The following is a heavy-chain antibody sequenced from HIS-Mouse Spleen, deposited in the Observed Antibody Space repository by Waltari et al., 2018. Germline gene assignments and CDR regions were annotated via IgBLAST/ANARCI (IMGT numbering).Heavy chain of an antibody. CDR1: GGSISSSSYY. Sequence: QLQLQESGPGLVKPSETLSLTCPVSGGSISSSSYYGGWIRQPPGKGLEWIGSIYYSGSTYYNPSLKSRVTISVDTSKNQFSLKLSSVTAADTAVYYCARDGYSGYGHDAFDIWGQGKWSPSLQ. D-gene: IGHD5-12*01. CDR2: IYYSGST. V-gene: IGHV4-39*07. J-gene: IGHJ3*02. CDR3: ARDGYSGYGHDAFDI.